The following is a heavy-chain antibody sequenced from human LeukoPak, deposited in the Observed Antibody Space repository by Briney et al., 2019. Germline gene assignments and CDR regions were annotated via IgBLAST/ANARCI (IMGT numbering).Heavy chain of an antibody. V-gene: IGHV1-2*02. D-gene: IGHD3-9*01. CDR1: RSTFTGYS. J-gene: IGHJ4*02. Sequence: ASVKVSCKTSRSTFTGYSIHWVRQAPGLGLEWMGCIHPNSDDAAIYAQQFQGRVTVTRDTSISTAYMQLTGLTSDDTAMYFCARVDILTGYFIPNFYLWGQGTLVTVSS. CDR2: IHPNSDDAA. CDR3: ARVDILTGYFIPNFYL.